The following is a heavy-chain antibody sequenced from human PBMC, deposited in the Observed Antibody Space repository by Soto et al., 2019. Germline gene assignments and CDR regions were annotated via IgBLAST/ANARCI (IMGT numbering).Heavy chain of an antibody. CDR3: ARVSGTIFGVVHPTFDY. D-gene: IGHD3-3*01. Sequence: PGGSLRLSCAASGFTFSSYWMHWVRQAPGKXLVWVSRINSDGSSTSYADSVKGRFTISRDNAKNTLYLQMNSLGAEDTAVYYCARVSGTIFGVVHPTFDYWGQGTLVTVSS. CDR1: GFTFSSYW. V-gene: IGHV3-74*01. CDR2: INSDGSST. J-gene: IGHJ4*02.